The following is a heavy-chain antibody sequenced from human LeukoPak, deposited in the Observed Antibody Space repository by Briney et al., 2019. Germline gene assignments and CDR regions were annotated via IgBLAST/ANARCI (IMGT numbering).Heavy chain of an antibody. CDR1: GFTFSSYE. CDR2: IRSSGSTI. CDR3: ARGSTKFGELLMCYFDY. V-gene: IGHV3-48*03. J-gene: IGHJ4*02. D-gene: IGHD3-10*01. Sequence: PGGSLRLSCAASGFTFSSYEMNWVRQAPGKGLEWVSYIRSSGSTIYYADSVKGRFTISRDNAKNSLYLQMNSLRAEDTAVYYCARGSTKFGELLMCYFDYWGQGTLVTVSS.